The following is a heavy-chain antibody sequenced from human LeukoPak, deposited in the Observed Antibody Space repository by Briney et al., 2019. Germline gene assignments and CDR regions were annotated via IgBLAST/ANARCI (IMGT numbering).Heavy chain of an antibody. J-gene: IGHJ6*02. D-gene: IGHD1-26*01. CDR3: ARSPSGSYYYHYYYGMDV. CDR1: GFTFSSYS. Sequence: GGSLRLSCAASGFTFSSYSMNWVRQAPGKGLEWVSSISSSSYIYYADSVKGRFTISRDNAKNSLYLQMNSLRAEDTAVYYCARSPSGSYYYHYYYGMDVWGQGTTVTVSS. V-gene: IGHV3-21*01. CDR2: ISSSSYI.